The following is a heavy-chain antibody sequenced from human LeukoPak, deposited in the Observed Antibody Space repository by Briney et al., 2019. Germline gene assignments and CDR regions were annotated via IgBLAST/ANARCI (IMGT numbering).Heavy chain of an antibody. V-gene: IGHV1-46*01. CDR1: GYTFTSYY. CDR3: ARGLDYDILTGDYTERLFDAFDI. Sequence: ASVKVSCKASGYTFTSYYMHWVRQAPGQGLEWMGIINPSGGSTSYAQKFQGRVTMTRDTSTSTVYMELSSLRSEDTAVYYCARGLDYDILTGDYTERLFDAFDIWGQGTMVTVSS. D-gene: IGHD3-9*01. J-gene: IGHJ3*02. CDR2: INPSGGST.